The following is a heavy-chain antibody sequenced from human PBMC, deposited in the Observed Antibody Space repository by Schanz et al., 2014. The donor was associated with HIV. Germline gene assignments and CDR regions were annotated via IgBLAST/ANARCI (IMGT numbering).Heavy chain of an antibody. Sequence: VPLVESGGGSVQPGGSLRLSCAASGFTFSNFAMSWVRQAPGKGLEGVSSISGSGVSTFYAGSVKGRFAISRDKSKNTLYLQMNSLRVEDTAVYYCAKMARSVAANTNFDYWGQGTLVTVSS. J-gene: IGHJ4*02. CDR3: AKMARSVAANTNFDY. V-gene: IGHV3-23*04. CDR1: GFTFSNFA. D-gene: IGHD6-19*01. CDR2: ISGSGVST.